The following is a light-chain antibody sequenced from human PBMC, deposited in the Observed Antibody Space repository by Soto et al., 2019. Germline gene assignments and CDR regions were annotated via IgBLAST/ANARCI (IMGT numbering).Light chain of an antibody. V-gene: IGKV1-5*01. CDR3: QQYTNFPLP. J-gene: IGKJ4*01. CDR1: QSISSW. Sequence: DIQMTQSPSTLSASVGDRVTITCRSSQSISSWLAWYQQKPGKAPKLLIHEASRLESGVPSRFSGSESGTEFTLTISGLHAEDSATYYCQQYTNFPLPFGGGTKLELK. CDR2: EAS.